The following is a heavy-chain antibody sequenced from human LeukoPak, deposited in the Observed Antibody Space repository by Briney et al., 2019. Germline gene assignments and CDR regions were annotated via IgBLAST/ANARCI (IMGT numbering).Heavy chain of an antibody. Sequence: GGSLRLSCAASGFTLSSYEMNWVRQAPGKGLEWVSYISSGGTTIYYADSVKGRFTISRDNAKNSLYLQMNSLRAEDTAVYYCARGRSRQDYWGQGTLVTVSS. CDR2: ISSGGTTI. CDR1: GFTLSSYE. V-gene: IGHV3-48*03. CDR3: ARGRSRQDY. J-gene: IGHJ4*02. D-gene: IGHD3-16*02.